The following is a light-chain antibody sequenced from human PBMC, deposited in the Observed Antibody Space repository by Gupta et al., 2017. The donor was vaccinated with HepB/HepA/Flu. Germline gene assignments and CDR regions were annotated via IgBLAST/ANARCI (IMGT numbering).Light chain of an antibody. CDR1: QDISNY. Sequence: DIQMTQSPSSLSASVGDRVTITCQASQDISNYLNWYQQKPGKAPKLLIYDASNLETGVPSRFSGSGSGTDFTFTISSLQPEDIATYYCQQDDTLLTFGGWTKVEIK. V-gene: IGKV1-33*01. CDR2: DAS. CDR3: QQDDTLLT. J-gene: IGKJ4*01.